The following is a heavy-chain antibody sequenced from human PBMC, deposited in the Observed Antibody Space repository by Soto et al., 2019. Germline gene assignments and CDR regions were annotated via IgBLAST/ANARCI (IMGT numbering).Heavy chain of an antibody. D-gene: IGHD2-2*01. CDR1: GFTVSSNY. V-gene: IGHV3-66*04. J-gene: IGHJ6*03. CDR2: IYSGGST. CDR3: ARHSDCSSTSCYFPYYYMDV. Sequence: GGSLRLSCAASGFTVSSNYMSWVRQAPGKGLEWVSVIYSGGSTYYADSVKGRFTISRDNSKNTLYLQMNSLRAEDTAVYYCARHSDCSSTSCYFPYYYMDVWGKGTTVTVSS.